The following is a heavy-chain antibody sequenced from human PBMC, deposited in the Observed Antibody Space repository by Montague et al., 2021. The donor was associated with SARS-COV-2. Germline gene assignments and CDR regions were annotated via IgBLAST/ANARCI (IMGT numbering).Heavy chain of an antibody. CDR2: VYYSGNT. J-gene: IGHJ4*02. V-gene: IGHV4-39*01. CDR3: ARRCTVGGCCHASH. Sequence: SETLSLTCTVSGGSISNSNYYWGWIRQPPGKGLEWIGSVYYSGNTYHNLSLKSRVSISVDTSKSQLSLKVMSVTAADTAVYYCARRCTVGGCCHASHWGQGTMVTVSS. D-gene: IGHD2-15*01. CDR1: GGSISNSNYY.